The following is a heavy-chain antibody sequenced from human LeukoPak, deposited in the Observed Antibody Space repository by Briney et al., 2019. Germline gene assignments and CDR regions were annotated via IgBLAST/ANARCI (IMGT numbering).Heavy chain of an antibody. J-gene: IGHJ6*02. D-gene: IGHD3-10*01. CDR1: GFTFGDYA. CDR2: IRSKAYGGTT. CDR3: TRSSGSNYYYYGMDV. Sequence: GGSLRLSCTASGFTFGDYAMSWVRKAPGKGLEWVGFIRSKAYGGTTEYAASVKGRFTISRDDSKSIAYLQMNSLKTEDTAVYYCTRSSGSNYYYYGMDVWGQGTTVTVSS. V-gene: IGHV3-49*04.